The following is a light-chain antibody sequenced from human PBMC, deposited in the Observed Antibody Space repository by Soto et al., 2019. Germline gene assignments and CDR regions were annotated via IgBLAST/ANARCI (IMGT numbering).Light chain of an antibody. J-gene: IGKJ1*01. Sequence: EIVMTQSPATLSVSPGERVTLSCRASEGVGLKLAWYQLKPGLPPRLLFYDASTRATGLPARFSGSGAGTEFTVSISSLQSEDFATYYCQHYSDSPTFGQGTKVEIK. CDR2: DAS. CDR1: EGVGLK. CDR3: QHYSDSPT. V-gene: IGKV3-15*01.